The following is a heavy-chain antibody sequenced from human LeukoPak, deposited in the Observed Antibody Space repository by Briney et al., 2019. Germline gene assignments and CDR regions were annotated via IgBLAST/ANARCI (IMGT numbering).Heavy chain of an antibody. Sequence: PSETLSLTCAVYGGSFSGYYWSWIRQPPGKGLEWIGEINHSGSTNYNPSLKSRVTISVDTSKNQFSLKLSSVTAADTAVYYCARVQVVPAATTIDYWGQGTLVTASS. CDR1: GGSFSGYY. CDR2: INHSGST. CDR3: ARVQVVPAATTIDY. J-gene: IGHJ4*02. D-gene: IGHD2-2*01. V-gene: IGHV4-34*01.